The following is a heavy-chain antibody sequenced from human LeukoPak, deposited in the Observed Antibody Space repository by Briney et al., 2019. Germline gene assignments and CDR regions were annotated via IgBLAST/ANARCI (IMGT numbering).Heavy chain of an antibody. V-gene: IGHV3-23*01. J-gene: IGHJ3*02. Sequence: GGSLRLSCAASGFTFSSYAMSLVRQAPGKGLEWVSAISGSGGSTYYADSVKGRFTISRDNSKNTLYLQMNSLRAEDTAVYYCAYTGGVLVTPLGAFDIWGQGTMVTVSS. D-gene: IGHD2-8*02. CDR1: GFTFSSYA. CDR2: ISGSGGST. CDR3: AYTGGVLVTPLGAFDI.